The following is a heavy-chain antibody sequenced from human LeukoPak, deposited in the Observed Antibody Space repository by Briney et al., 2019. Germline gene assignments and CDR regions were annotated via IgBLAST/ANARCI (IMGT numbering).Heavy chain of an antibody. CDR3: TREIDSGSYYVDY. J-gene: IGHJ4*02. D-gene: IGHD1-26*01. V-gene: IGHV3-49*04. CDR2: IRNKAYGGTT. Sequence: GGLLRLPRTASGFTFGEYARSWVRQAPGQGLEWVGFIRNKAYGGTTQYAASVKGRFTISRDESKSIAYLQMNSLKTEDSAVYYCTREIDSGSYYVDYWGQGTLVTVSS. CDR1: GFTFGEYA.